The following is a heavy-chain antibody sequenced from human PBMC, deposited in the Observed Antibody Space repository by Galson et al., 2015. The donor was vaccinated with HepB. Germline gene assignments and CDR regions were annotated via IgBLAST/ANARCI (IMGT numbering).Heavy chain of an antibody. CDR2: VIDSGLSA. V-gene: IGHV3-23*01. J-gene: IGHJ4*02. CDR1: GFIFSNYA. Sequence: SLRLSCATSGFIFSNYALSWVRQAPGKGLEWVSTVIDSGLSAYYADSVKGRFTISRDNFKNTIYLQMRSLRPEDTAVYYCAKRLYGSFDSWGQGSL. D-gene: IGHD4-17*01. CDR3: AKRLYGSFDS.